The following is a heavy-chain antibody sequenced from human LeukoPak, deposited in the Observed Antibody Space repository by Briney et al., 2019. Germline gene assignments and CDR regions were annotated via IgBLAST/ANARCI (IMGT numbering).Heavy chain of an antibody. V-gene: IGHV3-43*01. J-gene: IGHJ4*02. Sequence: PGGSLRLSCAASGFTFDDYTMHWVRQGPGKGLEWVAVISWDGTSTYYADSVKGRFSVSRDNRKNSLYLEMKTLTTEDTALYYCTRDIAELFYDGSGSSHWGQGTLVTVSA. CDR1: GFTFDDYT. D-gene: IGHD3-10*01. CDR3: TRDIAELFYDGSGSSH. CDR2: ISWDGTST.